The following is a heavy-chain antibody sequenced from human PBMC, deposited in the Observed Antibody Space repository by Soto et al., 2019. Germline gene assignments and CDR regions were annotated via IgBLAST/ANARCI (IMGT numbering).Heavy chain of an antibody. D-gene: IGHD3-10*01. CDR1: DDSLTTNKYA. CDR3: ARASYFRPSGSYYFVS. CDR2: VYSNGNT. Sequence: QVQLQESGPGLVKPSQTLSLTCTVSDDSLTTNKYAWTWIRQNPEKGLEWIGYVYSNGNTRSIPSLQSRVSMSADTPRSLSSLRRGSSTAADRAVYFCARASYFRPSGSYYFVSGGQGTLVTVSS. J-gene: IGHJ4*02. V-gene: IGHV4-30-4*01.